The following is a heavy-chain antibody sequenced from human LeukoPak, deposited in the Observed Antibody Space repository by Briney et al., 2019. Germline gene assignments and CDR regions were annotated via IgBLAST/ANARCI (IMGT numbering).Heavy chain of an antibody. CDR3: AKDPGYSSGWYSRNTYFDY. J-gene: IGHJ4*02. V-gene: IGHV3-48*01. CDR1: GFTFSSYS. CDR2: ISSSSSTI. D-gene: IGHD6-19*01. Sequence: PGGSLRLSCAASGFTFSSYSMNWVRQAPGKGLEWVSYISSSSSTIYYADSVKGRFTISRDNAKNSLYLQMNSLRAEDTAVYYCAKDPGYSSGWYSRNTYFDYWGQGTLVTVSS.